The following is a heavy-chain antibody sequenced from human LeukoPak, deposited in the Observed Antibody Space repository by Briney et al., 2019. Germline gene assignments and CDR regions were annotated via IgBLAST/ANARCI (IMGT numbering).Heavy chain of an antibody. J-gene: IGHJ6*03. CDR3: ARVFDSGSQAYFYYMDV. D-gene: IGHD3-10*01. CDR2: IYHSGST. CDR1: GGSISSYY. Sequence: KASETLSLTCTVSGGSISSYYWSWIRQPPGKGLEWIGSIYHSGSTYYNPSLKSRVTMSVDTSKNQFSLKVSSVTAADTAVYYCARVFDSGSQAYFYYMDVWGKGTTVTIFS. V-gene: IGHV4-59*01.